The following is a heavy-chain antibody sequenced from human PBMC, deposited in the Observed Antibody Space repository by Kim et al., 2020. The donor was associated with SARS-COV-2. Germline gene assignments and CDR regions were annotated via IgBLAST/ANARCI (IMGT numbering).Heavy chain of an antibody. CDR2: IVVGSGNT. Sequence: SVKVSCKASGFTFTSSAVQWVRQARGQRLEWIGWIVVGSGNTNYAQKFQERVTITRDMSTSTAYMELSSLRSEDTAVYYCAAPLDRGYSYGSIWGQGTLVTVSS. J-gene: IGHJ4*02. CDR3: AAPLDRGYSYGSI. V-gene: IGHV1-58*01. D-gene: IGHD5-18*01. CDR1: GFTFTSSA.